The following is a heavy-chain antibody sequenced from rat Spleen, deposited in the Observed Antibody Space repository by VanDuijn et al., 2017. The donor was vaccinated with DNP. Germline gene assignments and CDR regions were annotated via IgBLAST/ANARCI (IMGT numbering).Heavy chain of an antibody. V-gene: IGHV5-58*01. D-gene: IGHD1-1*01. CDR3: ATSKFIPSVLSNGYFDF. CDR2: INPDGGST. Sequence: EVQLVETGGGLVQPGRSLKLSCVASGFTFSSYWMYWIRQAPGKGLEWVASINPDGGSTHYRDSVKGRFTISRDNTENTVYLQMNSLRSEDTATYYCATSKFIPSVLSNGYFDFWGPGTMVTVSS. CDR1: GFTFSSYW. J-gene: IGHJ1*01.